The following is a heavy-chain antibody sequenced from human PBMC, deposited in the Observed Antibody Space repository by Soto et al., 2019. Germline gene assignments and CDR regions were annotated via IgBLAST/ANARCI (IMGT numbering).Heavy chain of an antibody. CDR2: INGDGTTT. D-gene: IGHD1-26*01. CDR3: ARVGGTTFY. CDR1: GFTFSGYW. Sequence: EVQLVESGGGLVQPGGSLRLSCAASGFTFSGYWMHWVRQTPGKGLVWVSRINGDGTTTTYADSVKGRFTISRDNAKNTLYLQMNSLGAEDPAVYYCARVGGTTFYWGLGNLVTVSS. J-gene: IGHJ4*02. V-gene: IGHV3-74*03.